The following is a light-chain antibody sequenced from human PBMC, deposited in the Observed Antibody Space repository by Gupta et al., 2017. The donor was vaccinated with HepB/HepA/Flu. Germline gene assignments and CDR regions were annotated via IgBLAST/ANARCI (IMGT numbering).Light chain of an antibody. CDR2: GKN. CDR3: NSRDSSGDHLVL. Sequence: SSELTQDPAVSVALGQTVRITCQGDSLRNCYASWYQQKPGRAPLLVIYGKNTRPSGIPDRFSGSTSLDTASLTITGAQAEDEADYYCNSRDSSGDHLVLFGGGTKVTVL. CDR1: SLRNCY. V-gene: IGLV3-19*01. J-gene: IGLJ2*01.